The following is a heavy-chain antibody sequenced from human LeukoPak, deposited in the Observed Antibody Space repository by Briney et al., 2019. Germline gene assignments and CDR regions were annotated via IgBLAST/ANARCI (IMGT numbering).Heavy chain of an antibody. CDR3: ARGSWFGELFDY. D-gene: IGHD3-10*01. Sequence: PSETLSLTCTVSGGSISSYYWSWVRQPTGKVLEWIGPIYSSGSTNYNPSLKSRVTMSVDTSNNQFSLKLSSVTAAEPDVYYCARGSWFGELFDYWGEGALVTVSS. CDR2: IYSSGST. V-gene: IGHV4-4*07. CDR1: GGSISSYY. J-gene: IGHJ4*02.